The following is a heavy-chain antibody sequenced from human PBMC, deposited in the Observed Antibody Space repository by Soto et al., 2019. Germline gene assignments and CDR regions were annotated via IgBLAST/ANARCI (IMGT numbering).Heavy chain of an antibody. V-gene: IGHV4-4*02. J-gene: IGHJ4*02. CDR3: ARVYYYDSSGYWAFDY. CDR2: IYHSGST. CDR1: GGSISSSNW. D-gene: IGHD3-22*01. Sequence: PSETLALTCAVSGGSISSSNWWSWVRQPPGKGLEWIGEIYHSGSTNYNPSLKSRVTISVDKSKNQFSLKLSSVTAADTAVYYCARVYYYDSSGYWAFDYWGQGTLVTVSS.